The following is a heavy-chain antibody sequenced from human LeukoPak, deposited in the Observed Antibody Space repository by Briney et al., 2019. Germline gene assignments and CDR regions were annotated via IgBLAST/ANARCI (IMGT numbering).Heavy chain of an antibody. J-gene: IGHJ4*02. CDR1: GFTFSSYS. CDR3: ARGQQLVSFDY. D-gene: IGHD6-6*01. Sequence: GGSLRLSCAASGFTFSSYSMNWVRQAPGKGLEWVSSISSGGTSKYFADSVKGRFTISRDNAKNSLYLQMSSLRAEDTGVYYCARGQQLVSFDYWGQGTLVTVSS. V-gene: IGHV3-21*01. CDR2: ISSGGTSK.